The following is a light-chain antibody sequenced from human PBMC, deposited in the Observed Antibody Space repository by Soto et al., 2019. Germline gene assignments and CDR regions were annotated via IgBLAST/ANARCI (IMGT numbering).Light chain of an antibody. CDR2: RAS. CDR1: QNINSD. CDR3: QQHNNYWT. V-gene: IGKV1-5*03. J-gene: IGKJ1*01. Sequence: DVQMTQSPSTLSASVGDRVTITCRASQNINSDLAWYQQKPGKAPQILIYRASSLESGVPSRFSGSGSGTEFTLTITSLQPDDFATYYCQQHNNYWTFGHGTRVDIK.